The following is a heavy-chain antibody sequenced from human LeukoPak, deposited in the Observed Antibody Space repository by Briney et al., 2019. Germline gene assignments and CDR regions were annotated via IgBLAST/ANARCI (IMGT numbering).Heavy chain of an antibody. CDR2: ISSSGSTI. D-gene: IGHD6-19*01. CDR3: ARDSSGWHSYFDY. Sequence: PGGSLRLSCAASGFTFSSYEMKWLRQAPGTGLEWVSYISSSGSTIYYADSVKGRFTISRHNAKNSLYLQMNSLRAETTADYYCARDSSGWHSYFDYWGQGTLVTVSS. J-gene: IGHJ4*02. V-gene: IGHV3-48*03. CDR1: GFTFSSYE.